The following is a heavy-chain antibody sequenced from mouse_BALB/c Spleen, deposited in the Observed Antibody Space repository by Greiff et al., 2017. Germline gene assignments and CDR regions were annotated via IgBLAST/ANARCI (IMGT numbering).Heavy chain of an antibody. D-gene: IGHD3-3*01. Sequence: DVKLQESGAELVKPGASVKLSCTASGFNIKDTYMHWVKQRPEQGLEWIGRIDPANGNTKYDPKFQGKATITADTSSNTAYLQLSSLTSEDTAVYYRARGDVSYFDYWGQGTTLTVSS. J-gene: IGHJ2*01. V-gene: IGHV14-3*02. CDR3: ARGDVSYFDY. CDR1: GFNIKDTY. CDR2: IDPANGNT.